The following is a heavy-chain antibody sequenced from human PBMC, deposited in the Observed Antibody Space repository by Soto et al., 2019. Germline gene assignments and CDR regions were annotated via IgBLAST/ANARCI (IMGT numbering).Heavy chain of an antibody. CDR3: TTIEMAAVTGDY. D-gene: IGHD6-19*01. CDR2: IKRKIDGETT. CDR1: GFAFSNAW. J-gene: IGHJ4*02. V-gene: IGHV3-15*07. Sequence: EVQLVESGGGFVKPGGSLRLSCAASGFAFSNAWMNWVRQAPGKGLEWVGRIKRKIDGETTDYAAPVKGRFTISRXXSKHTLYLQMNSLKTEDTAMYYCTTIEMAAVTGDYWGQGTLVTVSS.